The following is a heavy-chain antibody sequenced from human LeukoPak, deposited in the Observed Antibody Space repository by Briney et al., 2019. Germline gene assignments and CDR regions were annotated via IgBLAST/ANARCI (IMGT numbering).Heavy chain of an antibody. CDR3: AKDQEYYDILTGYYFVGATHGFDY. CDR2: IYYSGST. CDR1: GGSISSYY. D-gene: IGHD3-9*01. J-gene: IGHJ4*02. V-gene: IGHV4-59*01. Sequence: SETLSLTCTVSGGSISSYYWSWIRQPPGKGLEWIGYIYYSGSTNYNPSLKSRVTISVDTSKNQFSLKLSSVTAADTAVYYCAKDQEYYDILTGYYFVGATHGFDYWGQGTLVTVSS.